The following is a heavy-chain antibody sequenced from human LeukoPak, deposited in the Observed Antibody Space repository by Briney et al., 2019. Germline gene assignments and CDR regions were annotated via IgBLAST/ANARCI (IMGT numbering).Heavy chain of an antibody. J-gene: IGHJ4*02. CDR2: INPKTGGT. CDR3: ARDSPNIPFDY. CDR1: GYSFANYY. Sequence: ASVKVSCKASGYSFANYYIHWVRQAPGQGLEYMGWINPKTGGTFRSQKFQDRFTVAGDTFISTAYLELTWLTSDDTAVYYCARDSPNIPFDYWGQGTLVTVSS. V-gene: IGHV1-2*02. D-gene: IGHD2/OR15-2a*01.